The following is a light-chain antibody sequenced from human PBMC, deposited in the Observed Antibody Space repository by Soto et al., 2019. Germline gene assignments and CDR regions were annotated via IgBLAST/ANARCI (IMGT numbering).Light chain of an antibody. Sequence: EVVMTQSPATLSLSPGERSTLSCMASQSVSSSYLAWYQQKPGQAPRLLIYGASSRATGIPDRFSGSGSGTDFTLTISRLEPEDFAVYYCQHYGSSRWTFGQGTKV. CDR3: QHYGSSRWT. J-gene: IGKJ1*01. V-gene: IGKV3-20*01. CDR2: GAS. CDR1: QSVSSSY.